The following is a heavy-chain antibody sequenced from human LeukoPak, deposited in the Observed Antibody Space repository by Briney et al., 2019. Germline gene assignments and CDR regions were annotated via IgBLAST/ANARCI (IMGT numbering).Heavy chain of an antibody. CDR2: VSDGGDST. D-gene: IGHD5-18*01. CDR3: ASQQPPRFY. J-gene: IGHJ4*02. V-gene: IGHV3-23*01. CDR1: GFTFSWYA. Sequence: PGGSLRLSCAASGFTFSWYAMTWVRQAPGKGLEWASTVSDGGDSTYYADSVKGRFTISRDNSGSTLYLQMHSLRAEDTAVYYCASQQPPRFYWGQGTLVTVSS.